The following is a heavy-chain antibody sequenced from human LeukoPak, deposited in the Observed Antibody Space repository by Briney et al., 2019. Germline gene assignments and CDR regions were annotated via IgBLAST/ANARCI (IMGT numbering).Heavy chain of an antibody. V-gene: IGHV1-69*05. CDR3: AREWECGGRLRLLEWFCWFDP. J-gene: IGHJ5*02. CDR1: GGTFSSYA. Sequence: ASVKVSCKASGGTFSSYAISWVRQAPGQGLEWMGGIIPIFGTANYAQKFQGRVTITTDESTSTAYMELSSLRSEDTAVYYCAREWECGGRLRLLEWFCWFDPWGDGTLVTVSS. D-gene: IGHD3-3*01. CDR2: IIPIFGTA.